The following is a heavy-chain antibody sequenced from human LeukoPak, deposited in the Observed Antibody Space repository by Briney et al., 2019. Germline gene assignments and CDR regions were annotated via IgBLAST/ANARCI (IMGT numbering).Heavy chain of an antibody. V-gene: IGHV3-23*01. J-gene: IGHJ1*01. CDR3: AKTRRDYYDTPPDFQH. D-gene: IGHD3-22*01. CDR2: ISGSGGST. Sequence: GGSLRLSCAASGFTFSSYAMSWVRQAPGKGLEWVSAISGSGGSTYYADSVKGRFTISRDNSKNTLYLQMNSLRAEDTAVYYCAKTRRDYYDTPPDFQHWGQGTLVTVSS. CDR1: GFTFSSYA.